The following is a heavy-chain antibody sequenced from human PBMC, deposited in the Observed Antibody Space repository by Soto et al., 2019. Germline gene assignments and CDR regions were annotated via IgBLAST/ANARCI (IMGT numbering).Heavy chain of an antibody. J-gene: IGHJ4*02. CDR3: ARMMDPPGTQLWTLDY. Sequence: GGSLRLSCAASGFTFSSYAMHWVRQAPGKGLEWVAVISYDGSNKYYADSVKGRFTISRDNSKNTLYLQMNSLRAEDTAVYYCARMMDPPGTQLWTLDYWGQGTLVTVSS. V-gene: IGHV3-30-3*01. CDR2: ISYDGSNK. D-gene: IGHD5-18*01. CDR1: GFTFSSYA.